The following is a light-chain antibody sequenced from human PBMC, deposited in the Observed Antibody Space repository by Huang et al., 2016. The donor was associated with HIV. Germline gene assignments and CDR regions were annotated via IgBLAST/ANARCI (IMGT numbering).Light chain of an antibody. CDR3: QQYGSSIT. V-gene: IGKV3-20*01. CDR2: CAS. J-gene: IGKJ5*01. Sequence: EIVLTQSPGTLSLSPGERATLSCRASQSVSSSYLAWYQQKPGQAPRLLSYCASSRATGIPDRFSGSGSGTDFTLTISRLEPEDFAVYYCQQYGSSITFGQGTRLEIK. CDR1: QSVSSSY.